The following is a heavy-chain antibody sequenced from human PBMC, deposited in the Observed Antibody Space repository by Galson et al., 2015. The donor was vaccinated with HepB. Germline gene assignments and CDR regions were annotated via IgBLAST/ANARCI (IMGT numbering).Heavy chain of an antibody. J-gene: IGHJ6*03. D-gene: IGHD4-11*01. CDR3: AREAHILEYSNHGLDYYYYMDV. Sequence: LSLTCTVSGGSISSYYWSWIRQPPGKGLEWIGYIYYSGSTNYNPSLKSRVTISVDTSKNQFSLKLSSVTAADTAVYYCAREAHILEYSNHGLDYYYYMDVWGKGTTVTVSS. CDR2: IYYSGST. CDR1: GGSISSYY. V-gene: IGHV4-59*01.